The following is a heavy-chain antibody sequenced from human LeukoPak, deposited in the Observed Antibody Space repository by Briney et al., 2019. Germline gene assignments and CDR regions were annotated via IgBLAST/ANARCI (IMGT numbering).Heavy chain of an antibody. V-gene: IGHV4-34*01. J-gene: IGHJ4*02. CDR2: INHSGST. CDR3: ARGQGYFDY. Sequence: SETLSLTCAVYGGSFSGYYWNWIRQPPGKGLEWIGEINHSGSTNYNPSLKSRVTISVDTSKNQFSLKLSSVTAADTAVYYCARGQGYFDYWGQGTLVTVSS. CDR1: GGSFSGYY.